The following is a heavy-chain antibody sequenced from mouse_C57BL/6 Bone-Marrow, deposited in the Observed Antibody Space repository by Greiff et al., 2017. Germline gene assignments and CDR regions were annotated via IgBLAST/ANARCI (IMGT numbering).Heavy chain of an antibody. Sequence: EVQGVESGGGLVKPGGSLKLSCAASGFTFSSYAMSWVHQTPEKRLEWVATISDGGSYTYYPDNVKGRFTISRDNAKNNLYLQMSHLKSEDTAMYYCARVTILYPFAYWGQGTLVTVSA. J-gene: IGHJ3*01. CDR3: ARVTILYPFAY. CDR1: GFTFSSYA. V-gene: IGHV5-4*01. CDR2: ISDGGSYT. D-gene: IGHD2-12*01.